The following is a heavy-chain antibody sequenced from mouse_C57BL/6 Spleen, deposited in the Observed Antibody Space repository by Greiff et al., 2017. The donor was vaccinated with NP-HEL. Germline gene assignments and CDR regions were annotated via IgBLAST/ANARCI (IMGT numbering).Heavy chain of an antibody. CDR1: GYTFTSYW. V-gene: IGHV1-55*01. D-gene: IGHD2-10*01. CDR2: IYPGSGST. J-gene: IGHJ4*01. Sequence: QVQLQQPGAELVKPGASVKMSCKASGYTFTSYWITWVKQRPGQGLEWIGDIYPGSGSTNYNEKFKSKATLTVDTSSSTAYMQLSSLTSEDSAVYYCARYPYYGNYDAMDYWGQGTSVTVSS. CDR3: ARYPYYGNYDAMDY.